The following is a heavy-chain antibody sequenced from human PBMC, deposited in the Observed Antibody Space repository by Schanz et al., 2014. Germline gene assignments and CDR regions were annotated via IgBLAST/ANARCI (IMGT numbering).Heavy chain of an antibody. J-gene: IGHJ5*02. V-gene: IGHV1-69*04. Sequence: QVQLVQSGAEVKKPGSSVKVSCKASGGTFSSYAFSWVRQAPGQGLEWMGKIIPILGMENYAEKIQGRVTIDPDLSTSSADMLSSGLGADAAVYYCWARDMQDRSSTSGTAGGFDTWGQGTVVTVSS. D-gene: IGHD1-26*01. CDR3: ARDMQDRSSTSGTAGGFDT. CDR1: GGTFSSYA. CDR2: IIPILGME.